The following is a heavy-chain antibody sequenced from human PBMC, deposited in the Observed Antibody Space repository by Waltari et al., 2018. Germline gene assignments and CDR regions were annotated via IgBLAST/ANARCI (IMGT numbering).Heavy chain of an antibody. CDR2: FIERGETT. V-gene: IGHV3-23*01. D-gene: IGHD3-16*01. CDR3: VKDYRPFDNTDYPLDY. Sequence: EVRFLSFGGGLVRRGGSWSLSGEAPGSIFGTFALSGVGMGQGKGLGGCSGFIERGETTYYADSVKGRFTIYRDNSKNTVYLQMNGLRVEDTATYYCVKDYRPFDNTDYPLDYWGQGALVTVSS. J-gene: IGHJ4*02. CDR1: GSIFGTFA.